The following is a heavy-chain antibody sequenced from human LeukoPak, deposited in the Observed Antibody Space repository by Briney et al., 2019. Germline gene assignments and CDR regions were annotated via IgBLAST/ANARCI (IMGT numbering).Heavy chain of an antibody. Sequence: PSETLSLTCTASGGSISSGSYYWGWIRQPPGKGLEWIGSIYYSGSTYYNPSLKSRVTISVDTSRNQFSLKLSSVTAADTAVYYCARVWGGYNYVDYWGQGTLVTVSS. D-gene: IGHD3-3*01. CDR1: GGSISSGSYY. CDR3: ARVWGGYNYVDY. V-gene: IGHV4-39*07. J-gene: IGHJ4*02. CDR2: IYYSGST.